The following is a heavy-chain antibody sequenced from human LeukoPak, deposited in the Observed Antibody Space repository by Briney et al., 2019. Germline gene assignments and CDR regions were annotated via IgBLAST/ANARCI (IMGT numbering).Heavy chain of an antibody. J-gene: IGHJ6*03. CDR3: ARLKTWFGELYPSGYMDV. V-gene: IGHV4-39*01. CDR1: GGSISSSSYY. Sequence: NASETLSLTCTVSGGSISSSSYYWGWIRQPPGKGLEWIGSIYYSGSTYYNPSLKSRVTISVDTSKNQFSLKLSSVTAADTAVYYCARLKTWFGELYPSGYMDVWGKGTTVTISS. D-gene: IGHD3-10*01. CDR2: IYYSGST.